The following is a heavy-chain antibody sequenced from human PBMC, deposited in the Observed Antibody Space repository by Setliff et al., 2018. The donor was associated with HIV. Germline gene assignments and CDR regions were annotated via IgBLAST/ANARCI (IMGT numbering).Heavy chain of an antibody. V-gene: IGHV4-4*09. Sequence: SETLSLTCTVSGGSISGYHWNWLRQTPGKGLEWIGYIYTSRGTNYNHSLGTRVIISVDTSNQFSLKSSSVTAADAAVYYCARSPSYRSSWEYYFDYWGQGILVTVSS. CDR1: GGSISGYH. J-gene: IGHJ4*02. CDR2: IYTSRGT. CDR3: ARSPSYRSSWEYYFDY. D-gene: IGHD6-13*01.